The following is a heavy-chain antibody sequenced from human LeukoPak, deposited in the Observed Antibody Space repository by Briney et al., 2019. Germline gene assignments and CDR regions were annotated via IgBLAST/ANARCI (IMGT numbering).Heavy chain of an antibody. J-gene: IGHJ5*02. CDR3: ARGPRFGELLWHWFDP. D-gene: IGHD3-10*01. CDR2: IYHSGST. V-gene: IGHV4-4*02. Sequence: SETLSLTCAVSGGSISSSNWWSWVRQPPGKGLEWIGEIYHSGSTNYNPSLKGRVTISVDTSKNQFSLRLSSVTAADTAMYYCARGPRFGELLWHWFDPWGQGTLVTVSS. CDR1: GGSISSSNW.